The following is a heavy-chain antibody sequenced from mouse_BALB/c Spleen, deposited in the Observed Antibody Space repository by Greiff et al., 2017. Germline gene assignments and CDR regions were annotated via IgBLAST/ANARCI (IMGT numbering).Heavy chain of an antibody. CDR3: ARDSRMITTPLNVMGY. D-gene: IGHD2-4*01. CDR2: IRNKANGYTT. J-gene: IGHJ4*01. V-gene: IGHV7-3*02. CDR1: GFTFSDYY. Sequence: EVQVVESGGGLVQPGGSLRLSCATSGFTFSDYYMSWVRQPPGKALEWLGFIRNKANGYTTEYSASVKGRFTISRDNSQSILYLQMNTLRVEDSATYYCARDSRMITTPLNVMGYWGQRTPVTVSS.